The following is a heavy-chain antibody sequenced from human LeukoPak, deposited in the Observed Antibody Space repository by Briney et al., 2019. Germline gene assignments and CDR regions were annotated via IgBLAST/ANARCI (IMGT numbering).Heavy chain of an antibody. CDR2: IYYSGST. CDR3: ARHVRPGYYYYYMDV. J-gene: IGHJ6*03. CDR1: GGSISSSSYY. Sequence: SETLSLTCTVSGGSISSSSYYWGWIRQPPGKGLEWIGSIYYSGSTYYNPSLKSRVTISVDTSKNQFSLKLSSVTAADTAVYYCARHVRPGYYYYYMDVWGKGTTVTVS. V-gene: IGHV4-39*01. D-gene: IGHD3-10*02.